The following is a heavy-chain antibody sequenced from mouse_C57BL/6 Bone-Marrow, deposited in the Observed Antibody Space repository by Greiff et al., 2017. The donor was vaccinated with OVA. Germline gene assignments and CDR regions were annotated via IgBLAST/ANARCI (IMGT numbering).Heavy chain of an antibody. D-gene: IGHD2-2*01. CDR1: GYTFTSYW. CDR2: IYPSDSET. V-gene: IGHV1-61*01. CDR3: ARVVTTPLYAMDY. Sequence: VKLQQPGAELVRPGSSVKLSCKASGYTFTSYWMDWVKQRPGQGLEWIGNIYPSDSETHYNQKFKDKATLTVDKSSSTAYMQLSSLTSEDSAVYYCARVVTTPLYAMDYWGQGTSVTVSS. J-gene: IGHJ4*01.